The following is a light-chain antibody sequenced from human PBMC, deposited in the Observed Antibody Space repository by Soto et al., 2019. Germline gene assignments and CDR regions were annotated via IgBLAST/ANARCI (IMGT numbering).Light chain of an antibody. CDR3: CSYAGSSYV. V-gene: IGLV2-11*01. J-gene: IGLJ1*01. CDR1: SSDVGGYNY. CDR2: DVS. Sequence: QSVLTQPRSVSGSPGQSVTIPCTGTSSDVGGYNYVSWYQQHPGKAPKLMIYDVSKRPSGVPDRFSGSKSGNTASLTISGLQAEDEADYYCCSYAGSSYVFGTGTKLTVL.